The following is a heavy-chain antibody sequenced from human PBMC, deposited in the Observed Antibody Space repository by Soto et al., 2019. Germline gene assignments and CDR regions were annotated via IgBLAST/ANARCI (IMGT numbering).Heavy chain of an antibody. D-gene: IGHD2-21*01. CDR1: GFTFGSYS. J-gene: IGHJ4*02. V-gene: IGHV3-48*01. CDR2: ISSSGRTI. CDR3: VRNFFCGGDCYLYYYDY. Sequence: DVQLVESGGGLAQPGGSLRLSCAASGFTFGSYSINWVRQAPGKGLEWISYISSSGRTIDYADSVKGRFSISRDNAKNSLFLQMHSLRADDTAVYYCVRNFFCGGDCYLYYYDYWGQGTLVTVSS.